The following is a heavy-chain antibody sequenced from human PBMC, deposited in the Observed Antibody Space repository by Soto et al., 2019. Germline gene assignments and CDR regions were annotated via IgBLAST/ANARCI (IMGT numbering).Heavy chain of an antibody. V-gene: IGHV4-59*12. CDR2: IYYSGST. J-gene: IGHJ6*02. Sequence: SETLSLTCTVSGGSISGFYWSWIRQPPGKGLEWIGYIYYSGSTNYNPSLESRVTISVDTSKNQFSLKLTSLSAADTAVYFCARDRYGLDVCGQGTTVTVSS. CDR1: GGSISGFY. CDR3: ARDRYGLDV.